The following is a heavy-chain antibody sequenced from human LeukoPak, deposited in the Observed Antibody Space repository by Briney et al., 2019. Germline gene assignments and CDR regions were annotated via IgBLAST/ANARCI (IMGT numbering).Heavy chain of an antibody. Sequence: PSETLSLTCAVYGVSFSGYYGSWVRQPPGKGREWSGEINHSGSTNYNPSRKSRGTISVDTSKNQFSLKLRSGAAADTAVYYCARYVLRYFDWLLTQDAFDIWGQGTMVTVSS. J-gene: IGHJ3*02. CDR2: INHSGST. CDR1: GVSFSGYY. D-gene: IGHD3-9*01. CDR3: ARYVLRYFDWLLTQDAFDI. V-gene: IGHV4-34*01.